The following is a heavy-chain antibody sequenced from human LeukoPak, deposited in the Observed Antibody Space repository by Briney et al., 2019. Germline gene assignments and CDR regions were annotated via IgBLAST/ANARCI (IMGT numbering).Heavy chain of an antibody. V-gene: IGHV4-61*01. Sequence: SETLSLTCTVSGGSVSSGSYYWSWIRQPPGKGLEWIGYIYYSGSTNYNPSLKSRVTISVDTSKNQFSLKLSSVTAADTAVYYCARDLNWFDPWGQGTLVTVSS. CDR1: GGSVSSGSYY. CDR2: IYYSGST. CDR3: ARDLNWFDP. J-gene: IGHJ5*02.